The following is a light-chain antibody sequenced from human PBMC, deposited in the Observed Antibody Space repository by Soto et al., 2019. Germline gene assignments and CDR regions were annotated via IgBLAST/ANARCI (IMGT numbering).Light chain of an antibody. CDR3: QQYYSTPPT. Sequence: DIVMTQSPDSLAVSLGERATINCKSSQSVLYSSNNKNYLAWYQQKPGQPPKLLIYWASTRESGVPDRFSGSGSATDFTLTISSLPAEDVAVYYCQQYYSTPPTFGPGTKVDIK. CDR1: QSVLYSSNNKNY. J-gene: IGKJ3*01. V-gene: IGKV4-1*01. CDR2: WAS.